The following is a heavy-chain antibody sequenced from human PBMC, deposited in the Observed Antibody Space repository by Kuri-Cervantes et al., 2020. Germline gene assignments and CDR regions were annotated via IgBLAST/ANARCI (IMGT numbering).Heavy chain of an antibody. CDR2: IWYDGSNK. Sequence: SCKASGYTFSSYGMHWVRQAPGKGLEWVAVIWYDGSNKYYADSVMGRFTISRDNSKNTLYLQMNSLRAEDTAVYYCARGLRFLEWFDYYYMDVWGKGTTVTVSS. CDR1: GYTFSSYG. V-gene: IGHV3-33*01. D-gene: IGHD3-3*01. CDR3: ARGLRFLEWFDYYYMDV. J-gene: IGHJ6*03.